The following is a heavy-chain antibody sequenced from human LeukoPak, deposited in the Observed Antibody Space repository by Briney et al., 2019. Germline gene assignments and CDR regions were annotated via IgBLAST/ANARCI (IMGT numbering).Heavy chain of an antibody. CDR1: GFTVSSNY. D-gene: IGHD3-22*01. CDR3: ARDSGNYYDSSGYYSTYYYYGMDV. Sequence: PGGSLRLSCAASGFTVSSNYMSWVRQAPGKGLEWVSVIYSGGSTYYADSVKGRFTISRHNSKNTLYLQMNSLRAEDTAVYYCARDSGNYYDSSGYYSTYYYYGMDVWGQGTTVTVS. V-gene: IGHV3-53*04. CDR2: IYSGGST. J-gene: IGHJ6*02.